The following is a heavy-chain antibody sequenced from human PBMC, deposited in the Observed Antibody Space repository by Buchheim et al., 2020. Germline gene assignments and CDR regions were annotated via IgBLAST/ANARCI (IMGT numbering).Heavy chain of an antibody. D-gene: IGHD3-10*01. J-gene: IGHJ4*02. CDR1: GGSISSGDYY. CDR3: ARERGRWFGEYFDY. CDR2: IYYSGST. V-gene: IGHV4-30-4*01. Sequence: QVQLQESGPGLVKPSQTLSLTCTVSGGSISSGDYYWSWIRQPPGKGLEWIGYIYYSGSTYYNPSLKSRMTISVDTYQHTFSLKLSSVTAADTAVYYCARERGRWFGEYFDYWGQGTL.